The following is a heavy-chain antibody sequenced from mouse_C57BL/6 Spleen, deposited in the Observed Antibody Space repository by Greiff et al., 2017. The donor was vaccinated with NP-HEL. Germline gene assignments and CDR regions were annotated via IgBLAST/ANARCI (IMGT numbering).Heavy chain of an antibody. CDR3: ARAADVYYGDAMDY. Sequence: VQLQQSGAELVRPGTSVKVSCKASGYAFTNYLIEWVKQRPGQGLEWIGVINPGSGGTNYNEKFKGKETLTADKSSSTAYMQLSSLTSEDSAVYFCARAADVYYGDAMDYWGQGTSGTFSS. V-gene: IGHV1-54*01. D-gene: IGHD2-3*01. CDR1: GYAFTNYL. J-gene: IGHJ4*01. CDR2: INPGSGGT.